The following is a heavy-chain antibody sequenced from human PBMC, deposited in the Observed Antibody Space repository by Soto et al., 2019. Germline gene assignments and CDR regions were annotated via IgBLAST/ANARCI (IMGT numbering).Heavy chain of an antibody. CDR2: VSTSAAT. CDR3: ARADYEILTGSYAMDV. J-gene: IGHJ6*02. V-gene: IGHV4-4*07. D-gene: IGHD3-9*01. Sequence: QLPLQESGPRLVKPSETLSLTCTVSDDFISSYYWNWIRQPAGKGLVWIGRVSTSAATNYNPSLESRVTMSVDTSKKQGSLKLTSVTAADTAVYFCARADYEILTGSYAMDVWGQGTTVTVSS. CDR1: DDFISSYY.